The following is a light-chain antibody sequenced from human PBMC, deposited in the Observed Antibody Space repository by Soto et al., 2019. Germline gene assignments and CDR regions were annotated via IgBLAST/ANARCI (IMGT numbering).Light chain of an antibody. CDR3: QQYIDSPRT. J-gene: IGKJ1*01. Sequence: EIILTQSPGPLALSPGAGATLSCRASQTVNRNYLAWYHQRPGQPPRLLIYGVSNRASGVPDRFSGDGSGTEFTLTVGRLDPDDFGVYYCQQYIDSPRTFGQGTRVEVK. CDR1: QTVNRNY. CDR2: GVS. V-gene: IGKV3-20*01.